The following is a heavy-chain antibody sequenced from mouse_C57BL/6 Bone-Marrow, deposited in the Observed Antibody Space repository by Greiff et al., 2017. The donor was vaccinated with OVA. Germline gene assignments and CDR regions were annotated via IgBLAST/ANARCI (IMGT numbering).Heavy chain of an antibody. D-gene: IGHD1-1*01. J-gene: IGHJ4*01. CDR1: GYTFTSYW. V-gene: IGHV1-59*01. Sequence: VQLQQPGAELVRPGTSVKLSCKASGYTFTSYWMHWVKQRPGQGLEWIGVIDPSDSYTNYNQKFKGKATLTVDTSSSTAYMQLSSLTSEDSAVYYCARPPQTTVVATDAMDYWGQGTSVTVSS. CDR3: ARPPQTTVVATDAMDY. CDR2: IDPSDSYT.